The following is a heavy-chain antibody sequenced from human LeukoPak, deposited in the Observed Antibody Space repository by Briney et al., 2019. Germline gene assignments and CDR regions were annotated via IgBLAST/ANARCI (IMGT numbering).Heavy chain of an antibody. J-gene: IGHJ4*02. CDR3: AGGADKKGDFDY. CDR2: IYYSGST. D-gene: IGHD3-16*01. Sequence: SETLSLTCAVYGGSFSGYYWSWIRQPPGKGLEWIGYIYYSGSTNYNPSLKSRVTISVDTSKNQFSLKLSSVTAADTAVYYCAGGADKKGDFDYWGQGTLVTVSS. V-gene: IGHV4-59*01. CDR1: GGSFSGYY.